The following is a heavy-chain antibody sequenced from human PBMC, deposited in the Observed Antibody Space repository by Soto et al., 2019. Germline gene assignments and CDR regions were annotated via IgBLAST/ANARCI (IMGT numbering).Heavy chain of an antibody. D-gene: IGHD3-22*01. CDR2: IYYSGST. Sequence: SETLSLTCTVSGGSISSGYYYWIWLRQPQGQGLVWIGYIYYSGSTYYNPSLRSRVTISVDTYKNQFSLKMSSVTAADTAVYYCLRAHDYDSSGYAYWGQGTRVTVS. CDR3: LRAHDYDSSGYAY. J-gene: IGHJ4*02. V-gene: IGHV4-30-4*01. CDR1: GGSISSGYYY.